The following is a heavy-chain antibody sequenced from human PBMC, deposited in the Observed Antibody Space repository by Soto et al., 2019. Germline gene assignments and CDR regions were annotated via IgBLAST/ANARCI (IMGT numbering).Heavy chain of an antibody. V-gene: IGHV1-69*01. D-gene: IGHD2-15*01. J-gene: IGHJ6*02. Sequence: QVQLVQSGAEVKKPGSSVKVSCKASGGTFSSYAISWVRQAPGQGLEWMGGIIPIFGTANYAQKFQGRVTITADESTSTAYMELSRLRSEDTAAYYCAGERRALLHTYSGMDAWGQGTRVPVCS. CDR3: AGERRALLHTYSGMDA. CDR2: IIPIFGTA. CDR1: GGTFSSYA.